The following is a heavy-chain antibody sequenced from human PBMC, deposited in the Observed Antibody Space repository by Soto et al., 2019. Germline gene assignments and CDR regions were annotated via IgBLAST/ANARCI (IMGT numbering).Heavy chain of an antibody. D-gene: IGHD3-3*01. Sequence: ASVQASCKASGYTFTGYYMHWVRQAPGQGLEWMGWINPNSGGTNYAQKFQGRVTMTRDTSISTAYMELSRLRSDDTAVYYCARGRGRRVDNGAFEIWGQGTMVTVS. CDR3: ARGRGRRVDNGAFEI. J-gene: IGHJ3*02. CDR2: INPNSGGT. V-gene: IGHV1-2*02. CDR1: GYTFTGYY.